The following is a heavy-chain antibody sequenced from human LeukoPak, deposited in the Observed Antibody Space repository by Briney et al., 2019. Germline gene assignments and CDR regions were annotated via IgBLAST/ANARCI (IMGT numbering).Heavy chain of an antibody. CDR3: AELGITMIGGV. CDR1: GFTFSSYW. Sequence: GGSLRLSCAASGFTFSSYWMYWVRQSPGKGLVWVSCINSDGSTTSYADSVKGRFTISRDNAKNSLYLQMNSLRAEDTAVYYCAELGITMIGGVWGKGTTVTISS. V-gene: IGHV3-74*01. CDR2: INSDGSTT. D-gene: IGHD3-10*02. J-gene: IGHJ6*04.